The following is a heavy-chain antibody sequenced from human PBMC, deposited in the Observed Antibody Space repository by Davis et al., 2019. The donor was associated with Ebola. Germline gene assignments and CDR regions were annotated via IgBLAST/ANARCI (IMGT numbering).Heavy chain of an antibody. V-gene: IGHV3-23*01. Sequence: PGGSLRLSCAASGFIFSSYAMSWVRQAPGKGLEWVSSISVRSITYHADSVKGRFTISRDNSKNTLYLQMNSLRAEDTAVYYCAKVHPPTTVTTGWFDPRGPGTPVTVSS. J-gene: IGHJ5*02. D-gene: IGHD4-17*01. CDR1: GFIFSSYA. CDR2: ISVRSIT. CDR3: AKVHPPTTVTTGWFDP.